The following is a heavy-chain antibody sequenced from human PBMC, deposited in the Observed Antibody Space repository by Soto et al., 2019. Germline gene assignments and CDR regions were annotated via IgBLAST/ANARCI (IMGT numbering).Heavy chain of an antibody. J-gene: IGHJ6*02. CDR3: AIEYSSSIRGYYYGMDV. Sequence: PGGSLRLSCAASGFTVSSNYMSWVRQAPGKELEWVSVIYSGGSTYYADSVKGRFTISRDNSKNTLYLQMNSLRGEDTAVYYCAIEYSSSIRGYYYGMDVWGQGTTVTVSS. CDR1: GFTVSSNY. CDR2: IYSGGST. V-gene: IGHV3-53*01. D-gene: IGHD6-6*01.